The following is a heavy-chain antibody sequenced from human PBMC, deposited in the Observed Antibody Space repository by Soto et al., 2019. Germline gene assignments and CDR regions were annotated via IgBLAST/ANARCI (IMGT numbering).Heavy chain of an antibody. D-gene: IGHD1-20*01. CDR3: ARGYKGLPQI. V-gene: IGHV4-34*01. Sequence: SETLSLTCAVYGGSFSGFYWSWIRQPPGRGLEYIGEINHSGSTNYNPSLKSRVTMSVDTSKNQFSLNLNSVTAADTAVYYCARGYKGLPQIWAQGTMVTV. CDR1: GGSFSGFY. J-gene: IGHJ3*02. CDR2: INHSGST.